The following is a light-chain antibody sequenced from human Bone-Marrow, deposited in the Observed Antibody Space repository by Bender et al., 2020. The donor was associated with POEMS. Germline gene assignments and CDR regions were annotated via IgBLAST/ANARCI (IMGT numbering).Light chain of an antibody. Sequence: QSVVTQPPSLSEAPRQRVTIPRSGSSSNIGNHGVNWYQQLPGEAPKLPIYYDDLLTPGGSDQFSGSKSGTTASLAISGLRSEDGTLYYCSAWVDSLSGWVFGGVTKLTVL. V-gene: IGLV1-36*01. CDR1: SSNIGNHG. J-gene: IGLJ3*02. CDR3: SAWVDSLSGWV. CDR2: YDD.